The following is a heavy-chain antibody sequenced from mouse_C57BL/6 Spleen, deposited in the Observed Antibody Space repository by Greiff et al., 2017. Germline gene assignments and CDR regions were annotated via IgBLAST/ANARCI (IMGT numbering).Heavy chain of an antibody. Sequence: QVQLQQSGAELVKPGASVKLSCKASGYTFTEFTIHWVKQRSGQGLEWIGWFYPGGGSIKYNENFKDKATLFADKSSSTVYMELSKLTSEDSAVYFCARHGGFITTVVATSYFDYWGQGTTLTVSS. D-gene: IGHD1-1*01. CDR1: GYTFTEFT. V-gene: IGHV1-62-2*01. J-gene: IGHJ2*01. CDR3: ARHGGFITTVVATSYFDY. CDR2: FYPGGGSI.